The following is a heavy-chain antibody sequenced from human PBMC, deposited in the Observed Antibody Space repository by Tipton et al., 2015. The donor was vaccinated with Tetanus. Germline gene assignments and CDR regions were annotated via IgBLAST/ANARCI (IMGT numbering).Heavy chain of an antibody. V-gene: IGHV3-23*01. Sequence: SLRLSCAASGFYFPVYAVSWARQVPGKGLEWVSSISGSGDRTYYSDSVEGRFTISRDNSANRLFLQMNSLKADDTAVYYCARAFCNYNCHGGYFDYWGQGTLVTVSS. D-gene: IGHD2/OR15-2a*01. J-gene: IGHJ4*02. CDR2: ISGSGDRT. CDR3: ARAFCNYNCHGGYFDY. CDR1: GFYFPVYA.